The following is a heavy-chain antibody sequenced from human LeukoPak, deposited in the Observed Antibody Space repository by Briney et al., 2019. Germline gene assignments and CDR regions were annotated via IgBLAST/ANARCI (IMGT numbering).Heavy chain of an antibody. D-gene: IGHD1-26*01. CDR2: IYSGGST. CDR3: AREVSGSYYPGTFDY. J-gene: IGHJ4*02. V-gene: IGHV3-66*01. Sequence: GGSLRLSCAASGFTVSSSYMSWVRQAPGKGLEWVSVIYSGGSTYYADSVKGRFTISRDNSKNTLYLQMNSLRAEDTAVYYCAREVSGSYYPGTFDYWGQGTLVTVSS. CDR1: GFTVSSSY.